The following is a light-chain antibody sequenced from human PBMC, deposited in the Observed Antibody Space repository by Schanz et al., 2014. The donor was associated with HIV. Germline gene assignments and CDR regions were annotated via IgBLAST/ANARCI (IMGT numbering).Light chain of an antibody. CDR2: GNN. Sequence: QSVLTQPPSVSGAPGQRVIISCTGSSSNIGAGYDVHWYQRLPGTAPKLLIYGNNNRPSGVPDRFSGSKSGTSASLAISGLRSEDEADYYCATWDDSLSGVLIGGGTKVTVL. J-gene: IGLJ2*01. CDR1: SSNIGAGYD. V-gene: IGLV1-40*01. CDR3: ATWDDSLSGVL.